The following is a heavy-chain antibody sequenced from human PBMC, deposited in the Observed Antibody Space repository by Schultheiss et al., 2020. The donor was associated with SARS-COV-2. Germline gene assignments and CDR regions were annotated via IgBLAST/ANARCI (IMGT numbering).Heavy chain of an antibody. Sequence: SETLSLTCAVSGGSISSYYWSWIRQPPGKGLEWIGYIYYSGSTYYNPSLKSRVTISVDRSKNQFSLKLSSVTAADTAVYYCARGEMATITFDYWGQGTLVTVSS. CDR1: GGSISSYY. CDR3: ARGEMATITFDY. V-gene: IGHV4-59*12. D-gene: IGHD5-24*01. J-gene: IGHJ4*02. CDR2: IYYSGST.